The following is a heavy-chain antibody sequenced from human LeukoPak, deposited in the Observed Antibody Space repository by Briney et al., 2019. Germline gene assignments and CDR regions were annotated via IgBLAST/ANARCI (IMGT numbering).Heavy chain of an antibody. CDR3: ARRRYYDSTGFFD. Sequence: SETLSLTCAVSGYSISSGYYWGWIRQPPGKGLEWIGDIYYSGRTYYNLSLRNRVSISLDTSKNRFSLTLTSVTAADTAVYYCARRRYYDSTGFFDWGRGSLVIVSS. J-gene: IGHJ1*01. CDR2: IYYSGRT. V-gene: IGHV4-38-2*01. CDR1: GYSISSGYY. D-gene: IGHD3-22*01.